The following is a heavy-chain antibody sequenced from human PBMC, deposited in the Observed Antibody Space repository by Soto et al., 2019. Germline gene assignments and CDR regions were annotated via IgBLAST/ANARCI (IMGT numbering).Heavy chain of an antibody. CDR2: ICHLETT. V-gene: IGHV4-59*04. CDR3: ARGGGYDSFDF. CDR1: GGSISSYY. D-gene: IGHD2-15*01. Sequence: PSETLSLTCTVSGGSISSYYGSWIRQSPEKGLEWLGYICHLETTYDNPSFTSRLSMSIDRTRNQFSQSLSSMTAAYKAAYNCARGGGYDSFDFWGQGIQVTVSS. J-gene: IGHJ4*02.